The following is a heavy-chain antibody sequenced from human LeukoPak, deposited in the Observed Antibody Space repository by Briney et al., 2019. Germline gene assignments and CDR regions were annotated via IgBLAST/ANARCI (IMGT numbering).Heavy chain of an antibody. CDR1: GFTFDDYA. V-gene: IGHV3-9*01. D-gene: IGHD1-26*01. J-gene: IGHJ4*02. CDR2: ISWNSGSI. Sequence: GRSLRLSCAASGFTFDDYAMHWVRQAPGKGLEWASGISWNSGSIGYADPVKGRFTISRDNAKNSLYLQMNSLRAEDTALYYCAKDIRSGSYLAPFDYWGQGTLVTVSS. CDR3: AKDIRSGSYLAPFDY.